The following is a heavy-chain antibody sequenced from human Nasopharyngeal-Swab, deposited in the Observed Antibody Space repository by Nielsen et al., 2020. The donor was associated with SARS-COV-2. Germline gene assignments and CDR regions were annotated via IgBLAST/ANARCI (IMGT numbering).Heavy chain of an antibody. D-gene: IGHD1-26*01. Sequence: GGSLRLSCAASGFTFSSYAMSWVRQAPGKGLEWVSAISGSGGSTYYADSVKGRFTISRDNSKNTLYLQMNSLRAEDTAVYYCAKDQIVEDDYYYYYGMDVWGQGTTVTVSS. J-gene: IGHJ6*02. CDR2: ISGSGGST. V-gene: IGHV3-23*01. CDR3: AKDQIVEDDYYYYYGMDV. CDR1: GFTFSSYA.